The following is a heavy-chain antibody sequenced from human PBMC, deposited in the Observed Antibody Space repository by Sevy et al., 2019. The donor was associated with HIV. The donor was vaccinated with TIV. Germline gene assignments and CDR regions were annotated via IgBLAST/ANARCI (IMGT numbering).Heavy chain of an antibody. CDR1: AGSISSYY. CDR3: ARAPPVRSGDDSLNWFDP. CDR2: IHDSGNT. D-gene: IGHD5-12*01. Sequence: SQTLSLTCTVSAGSISSYYWSWIRQPPGKGLEWIAYIHDSGNTNYNPSLKSRVTISIDTSKNQFSLKLSSVTAAATALYFCARAPPVRSGDDSLNWFDPWGQGTLVTVSS. J-gene: IGHJ5*02. V-gene: IGHV4-59*01.